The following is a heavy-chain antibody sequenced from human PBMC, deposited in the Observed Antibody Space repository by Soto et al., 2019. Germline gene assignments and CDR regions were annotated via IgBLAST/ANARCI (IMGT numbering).Heavy chain of an antibody. J-gene: IGHJ5*02. V-gene: IGHV3-7*01. CDR2: IKQDGSEK. Sequence: EVQLVESGGGLVQPEGSLRLSCAASGFTFSSYWMSWVRQAPGKGLEWVANIKQDGSEKYYVDSVKGRFTISRDNAKNSLYLQMNSLRAEDTALYYCARDIAVAANWFDPWGQGTLVTVSS. CDR1: GFTFSSYW. CDR3: ARDIAVAANWFDP. D-gene: IGHD6-19*01.